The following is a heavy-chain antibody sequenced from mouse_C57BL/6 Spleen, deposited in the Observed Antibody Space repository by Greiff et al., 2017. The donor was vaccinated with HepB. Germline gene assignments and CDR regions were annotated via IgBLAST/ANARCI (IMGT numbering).Heavy chain of an antibody. CDR3: ARDDFITTNLDY. D-gene: IGHD1-1*01. CDR1: GYTFTSYW. V-gene: IGHV1-53*01. J-gene: IGHJ2*01. CDR2: INPSNGGT. Sequence: VKLQQPGTELVKPGASVKLSCKASGYTFTSYWMHWVKQMPGQGLVWIGNINPSNGGTNYNEKFKSKATLTVDKSTSTAYMQLSSLTSEDCAVYYCARDDFITTNLDYWGQGTTLTVSS.